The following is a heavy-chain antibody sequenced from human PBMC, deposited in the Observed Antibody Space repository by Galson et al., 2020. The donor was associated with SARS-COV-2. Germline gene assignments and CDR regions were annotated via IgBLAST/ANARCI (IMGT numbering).Heavy chain of an antibody. J-gene: IGHJ5*02. V-gene: IGHV4-4*07. CDR3: AREGGSGGRYSHP. CDR1: GGSFSNYH. D-gene: IGHD6-19*01. CDR2: IYTSGTT. Sequence: SETLSLTCTVSGGSFSNYHWSWIRQPAGKGLEWIGRIYTSGTTTYNPSLNSRVTMSVDTSKNQFSLKLRSATAADTAVYYCAREGGSGGRYSHPWGQGTLVTVSS.